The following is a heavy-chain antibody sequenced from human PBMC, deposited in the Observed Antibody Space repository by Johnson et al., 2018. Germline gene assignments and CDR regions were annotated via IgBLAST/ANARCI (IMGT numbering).Heavy chain of an antibody. D-gene: IGHD5-24*01. V-gene: IGHV3-53*02. J-gene: IGHJ3*01. CDR1: GFTVSSNY. CDR3: ASPRDGYALDAFDL. Sequence: EVQLLETGGGLIQPGGSLRLSCAASGFTVSSNYMSWVRQAPGKGLEWVSVIYSGGSTYYADSVKGRFTISRDNSKNTLYLQMNSLRAEDTAVYYCASPRDGYALDAFDLWGQGTRVTVSS. CDR2: IYSGGST.